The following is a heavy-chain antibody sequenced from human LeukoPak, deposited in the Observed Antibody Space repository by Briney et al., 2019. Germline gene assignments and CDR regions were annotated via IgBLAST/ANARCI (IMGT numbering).Heavy chain of an antibody. CDR3: RFYTSGSDY. CDR2: IRSKAYGGTT. D-gene: IGHD3-22*01. Sequence: GRSLRLSCTASGFTFGDYAMSWVRQAPGKGLEWVGFIRSKAYGGTTEYAASVKGRFTISRDDSKSIAYLQMNSLRVEDTAVDYCRFYTSGSDYWGQGTLVTVSS. V-gene: IGHV3-49*04. CDR1: GFTFGDYA. J-gene: IGHJ4*02.